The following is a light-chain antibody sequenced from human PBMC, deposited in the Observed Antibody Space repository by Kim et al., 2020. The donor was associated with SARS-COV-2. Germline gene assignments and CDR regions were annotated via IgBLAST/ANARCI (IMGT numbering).Light chain of an antibody. V-gene: IGKV3-20*01. Sequence: EIVLTQSPGTLSLSQGERATLSCRASQSVSSSHIAWYQQKPGQAPRLLIYGASSRATGAPDRFSSSGSGTDFTLTISRLEPEDFAVYYCHHYIGSYTFGQGTKLEIK. CDR3: HHYIGSYT. CDR1: QSVSSSH. J-gene: IGKJ2*01. CDR2: GAS.